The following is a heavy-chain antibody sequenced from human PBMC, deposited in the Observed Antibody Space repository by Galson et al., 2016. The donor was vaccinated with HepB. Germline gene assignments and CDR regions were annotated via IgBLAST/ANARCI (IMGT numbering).Heavy chain of an antibody. J-gene: IGHJ6*02. CDR2: IYCDGSNK. CDR1: GFTYSTFG. D-gene: IGHD5-12*01. CDR3: ARGRWIMDV. Sequence: SLRLSCAASGFTYSTFGMHWVRQAPGKGLEWVALIYCDGSNKYYADSVKGRFTISRDNSYNTLYLQMNSLRAEDTAVYYCARGRWIMDVWGQGTTVTVSS. V-gene: IGHV3-33*01.